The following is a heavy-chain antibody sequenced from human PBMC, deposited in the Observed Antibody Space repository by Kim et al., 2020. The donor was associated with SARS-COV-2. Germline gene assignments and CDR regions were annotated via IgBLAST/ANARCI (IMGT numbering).Heavy chain of an antibody. Sequence: SETLSLTCTVSGGSISSYYWSWIRQPPGKGLEWIGYSYYSGSTNYNPSLKSRVTISVDTSKNQFSLKLSSVTAADTAVYYCSRLFAWGLDAFDIWGQGTMATLYS. D-gene: IGHD7-27*01. CDR1: GGSISSYY. V-gene: IGHV4-59*01. J-gene: IGHJ3*02. CDR3: SRLFAWGLDAFDI. CDR2: SYYSGST.